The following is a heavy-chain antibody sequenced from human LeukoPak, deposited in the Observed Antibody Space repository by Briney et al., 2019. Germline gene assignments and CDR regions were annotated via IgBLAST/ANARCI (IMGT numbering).Heavy chain of an antibody. D-gene: IGHD7-27*01. CDR2: IYSSGGT. V-gene: IGHV3-66*01. J-gene: IGHJ3*02. CDR1: GFTVGSNY. CDR3: TREVTGDDAFDI. Sequence: GGSLRLSCTASGFTVGSNYMSWVRQVPGKGLEWVSVIYSSGGTYYADSVKGRFSVSRDNSQKTMYLQMNSLRVEDTAVYFCTREVTGDDAFDIWGQGTMVTVSS.